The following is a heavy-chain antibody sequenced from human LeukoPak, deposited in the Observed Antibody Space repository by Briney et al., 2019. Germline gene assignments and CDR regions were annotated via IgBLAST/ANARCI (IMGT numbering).Heavy chain of an antibody. Sequence: ASVKVSCKASGYTFTSYGISWVRQAPGQGLERMGWISAYNGNTNYAQKLQGRVTMTTDTSTSTAYMELRSLRSDDTAVYYCARNAVKAYSGSYDFDYWGQGTLVTVSS. J-gene: IGHJ4*02. V-gene: IGHV1-18*01. CDR3: ARNAVKAYSGSYDFDY. CDR2: ISAYNGNT. D-gene: IGHD1-26*01. CDR1: GYTFTSYG.